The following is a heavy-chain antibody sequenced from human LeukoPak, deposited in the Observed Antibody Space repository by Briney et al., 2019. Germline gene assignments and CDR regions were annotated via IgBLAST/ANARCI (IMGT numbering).Heavy chain of an antibody. J-gene: IGHJ5*02. CDR2: IYHSGST. CDR1: GGSISSGGYS. V-gene: IGHV4-30-2*01. D-gene: IGHD2-15*01. CDR3: ARGYCSGGSCYSGTRNWFDP. Sequence: ASETLSLTCAVSGGSISSGGYSWSWIRQPRGKGLEWIGYIYHSGSTYYNPSLKSRVTISVDRSKNQFSLKLSSVTAADTAVYYCARGYCSGGSCYSGTRNWFDPWGQGTLVTVSS.